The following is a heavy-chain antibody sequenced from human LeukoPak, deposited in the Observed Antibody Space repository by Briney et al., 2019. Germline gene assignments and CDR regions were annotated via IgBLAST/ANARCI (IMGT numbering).Heavy chain of an antibody. CDR1: GYTFTSYA. CDR2: INAGNGNT. Sequence: ASVKVPCKASGYTFTSYAMHWVRQAPGQRLEWMGWINAGNGNTKYSQKFQGRVTITRDTSASTAYMELSSLRSDDTAVYYCARGRYSSSSEVNLWGQGTLVTVSS. CDR3: ARGRYSSSSEVNL. V-gene: IGHV1-3*01. J-gene: IGHJ4*02. D-gene: IGHD6-6*01.